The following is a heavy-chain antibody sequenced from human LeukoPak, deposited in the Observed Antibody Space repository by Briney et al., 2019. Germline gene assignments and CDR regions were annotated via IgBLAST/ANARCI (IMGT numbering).Heavy chain of an antibody. CDR1: GGSISSYH. Sequence: SETLSLTCTVSGGSISSYHWSWIRQPPGKGLEWIGCIYYSGSTNYNPSLKSRITISVDTSKNQFSLKLSSVTAADTAVYYCARAPSSYYYYYMDVWGKGTTVTVSS. V-gene: IGHV4-59*01. J-gene: IGHJ6*03. CDR2: IYYSGST. CDR3: ARAPSSYYYYYMDV.